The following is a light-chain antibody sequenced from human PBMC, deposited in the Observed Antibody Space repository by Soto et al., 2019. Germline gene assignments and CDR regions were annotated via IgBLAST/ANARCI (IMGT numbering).Light chain of an antibody. V-gene: IGKV1-5*01. CDR1: QSLSTW. CDR2: DAS. Sequence: DIQMTQSPSTLAASVGDRVTITCRASQSLSTWLAWYQQKPGKAPKLLIFDASSLESGVPSRFSGSGSGTEFTLTIRSLQPDDFATYYCQQYYNYSWTFGQGTKVEIK. J-gene: IGKJ1*01. CDR3: QQYYNYSWT.